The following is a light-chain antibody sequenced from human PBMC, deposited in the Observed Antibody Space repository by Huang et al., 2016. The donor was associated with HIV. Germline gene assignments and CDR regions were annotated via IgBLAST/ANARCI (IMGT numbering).Light chain of an antibody. Sequence: EIVLTQSPATLSWSPGERATLSCRASQNITSFLAWYRQKPGQAPRLLIFDATNRATGTPARFSGSGSGTDFTLTIHSLEPEDFAVYYCQQRIQWPRLTFGGGTRVEMK. CDR1: QNITSF. CDR2: DAT. J-gene: IGKJ4*01. CDR3: QQRIQWPRLT. V-gene: IGKV3-11*01.